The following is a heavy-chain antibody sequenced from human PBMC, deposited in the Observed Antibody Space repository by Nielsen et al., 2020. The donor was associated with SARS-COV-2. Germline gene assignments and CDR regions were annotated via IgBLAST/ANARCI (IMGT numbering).Heavy chain of an antibody. J-gene: IGHJ6*03. CDR2: IDPSDSYT. D-gene: IGHD3-10*01. V-gene: IGHV5-10-1*01. CDR3: ATCITMVRGAYYYYYYMDV. Sequence: GESLKISCKGSGYSFTSYWISWVRQMPGKGLEWMGRIDPSDSYTNYSPSFQGHVTISADKSISTAYLQWSSLKASDTAMYYCATCITMVRGAYYYYYYMDVWGKGTTVTVSS. CDR1: GYSFTSYW.